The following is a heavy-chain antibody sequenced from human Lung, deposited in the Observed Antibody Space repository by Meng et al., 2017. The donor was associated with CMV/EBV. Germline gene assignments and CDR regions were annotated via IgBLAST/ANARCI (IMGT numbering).Heavy chain of an antibody. J-gene: IGHJ4*02. CDR2: IYYSGST. Sequence: SETLSLXCTVSGGSISSSSYYWGWIRQPPGKGLEWIGSIYYSGSTYYNPSLKSRVTISVDTSKNQFSMKLSSVTAADTAVYYCASGYDRRFDYWGQGTLVTVSS. V-gene: IGHV4-39*01. CDR1: GGSISSSSYY. D-gene: IGHD5-12*01. CDR3: ASGYDRRFDY.